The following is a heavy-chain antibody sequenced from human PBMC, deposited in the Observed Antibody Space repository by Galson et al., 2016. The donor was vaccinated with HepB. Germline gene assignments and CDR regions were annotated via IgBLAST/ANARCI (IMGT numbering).Heavy chain of an antibody. CDR1: GFTFGDFW. V-gene: IGHV3-74*01. CDR3: PRPPFKTVADPFAY. D-gene: IGHD3-16*01. Sequence: SLRLSCAVSGFTFGDFWMHRVRPVPGQRLQWVPALRNDGTTSDYADSVRARFTISRDNGRDTVYLQMTGLKGEDKAVYYCPRPPFKTVADPFAYCGRGSEVTVSS. J-gene: IGHJ4*02. CDR2: LRNDGTTS.